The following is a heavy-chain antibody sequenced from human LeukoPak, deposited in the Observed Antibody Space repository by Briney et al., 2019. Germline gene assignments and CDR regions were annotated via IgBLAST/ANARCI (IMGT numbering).Heavy chain of an antibody. CDR2: ISSSGSTI. V-gene: IGHV3-48*03. D-gene: IGHD3-10*01. CDR3: ARDSRVRGVTSYYYYMDV. Sequence: GGPLRLSCAASGFTFSSYEMNWVRQAPGKGLEWVSYISSSGSTIYYADSVKGRFTISRDNAKNSLYLQMNSLRAEDTAVYYCARDSRVRGVTSYYYYMDVWGKGTTVTISS. CDR1: GFTFSSYE. J-gene: IGHJ6*03.